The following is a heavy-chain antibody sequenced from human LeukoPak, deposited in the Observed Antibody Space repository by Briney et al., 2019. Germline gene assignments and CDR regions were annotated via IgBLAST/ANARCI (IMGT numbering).Heavy chain of an antibody. CDR3: ARLGYCSDGSCYYFDY. CDR1: GRSISSYY. V-gene: IGHV4-59*01. Sequence: KPSETLSLTCTVSGRSISSYYWSCIRQPPGKGLEWIGYISYSGSTNYNPSLKSRVTISVDTSKNQFSLKLSSVTAADTAVYYCARLGYCSDGSCYYFDYWGQGTLVTVSS. CDR2: ISYSGST. D-gene: IGHD2-15*01. J-gene: IGHJ4*02.